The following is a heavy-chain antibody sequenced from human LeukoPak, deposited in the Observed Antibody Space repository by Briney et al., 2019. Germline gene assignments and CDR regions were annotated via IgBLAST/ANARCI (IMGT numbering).Heavy chain of an antibody. CDR1: GFTFSSYW. D-gene: IGHD3-22*01. J-gene: IGHJ4*02. CDR3: ARGGYYYDSSGNFDY. CDR2: IKQDGSEK. V-gene: IGHV3-7*03. Sequence: PGGSLRLSCAASGFTFSSYWMSWVRQAPGKGLEWVANIKQDGSEKYYVDSVKGRFTISRGNSKNTLYLQMNSLRAEDTAVYYCARGGYYYDSSGNFDYWGQGTLVTVSS.